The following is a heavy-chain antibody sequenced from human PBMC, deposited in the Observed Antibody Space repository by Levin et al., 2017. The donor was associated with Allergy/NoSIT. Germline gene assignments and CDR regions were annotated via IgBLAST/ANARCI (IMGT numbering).Heavy chain of an antibody. Sequence: GGSLRLSCAASGFTFSDYYMSWIRQAPGKGLEWVSYISSSGSTIYYADSVKGRFTISRDNTKKSLYLQMNSLRAEDTAVYYCARRAPWGYSDYWGQGTLVTVSS. CDR2: ISSSGSTI. CDR3: ARRAPWGYSDY. J-gene: IGHJ4*02. CDR1: GFTFSDYY. D-gene: IGHD2-21*01. V-gene: IGHV3-11*01.